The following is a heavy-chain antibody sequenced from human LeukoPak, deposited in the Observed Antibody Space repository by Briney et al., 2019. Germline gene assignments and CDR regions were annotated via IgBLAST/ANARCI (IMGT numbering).Heavy chain of an antibody. Sequence: GGSLRLSCAASGFTFSSYGMQWVRQAPGKGLEWVAVIWYDGSNKCYADSVKGRFTISRDNSKNTLYLQMNSLRAEDTAVYYCARVETFGYYGSGSYYNPTNYYGMDVWGQGTTVTVSS. D-gene: IGHD3-10*01. J-gene: IGHJ6*02. CDR3: ARVETFGYYGSGSYYNPTNYYGMDV. V-gene: IGHV3-33*01. CDR2: IWYDGSNK. CDR1: GFTFSSYG.